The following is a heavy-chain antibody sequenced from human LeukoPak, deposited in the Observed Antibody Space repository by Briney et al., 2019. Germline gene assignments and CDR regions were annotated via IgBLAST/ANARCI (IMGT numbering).Heavy chain of an antibody. V-gene: IGHV4-61*08. Sequence: SQTLSLTCTVSGGSISSGGYYWSWIRQPPGKGLEWIGYISYSGSTNYNPSLKSRVTISVDTSKNQFSLKLSSVTAADTAVYYCARRGVSGSLFDYWGQGTLVTVSS. D-gene: IGHD1-26*01. CDR3: ARRGVSGSLFDY. J-gene: IGHJ4*02. CDR2: ISYSGST. CDR1: GGSISSGGYY.